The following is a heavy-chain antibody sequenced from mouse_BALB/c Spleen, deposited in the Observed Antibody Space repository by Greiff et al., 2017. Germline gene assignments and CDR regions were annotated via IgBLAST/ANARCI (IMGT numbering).Heavy chain of an antibody. CDR2: ISSGSSTI. D-gene: IGHD1-1*01. V-gene: IGHV5-17*02. CDR1: GFTFSSFG. Sequence: EVKLVESGGGLVQPGGSRKLSCAASGFTFSSFGMHWVRQAPEKGLEWVAYISSGSSTIYYADTVKGRFTISRDNPKNTLFLQMTSLRSEDTAMYYCARDSSYGALDYWGQGTTLTVSS. J-gene: IGHJ2*01. CDR3: ARDSSYGALDY.